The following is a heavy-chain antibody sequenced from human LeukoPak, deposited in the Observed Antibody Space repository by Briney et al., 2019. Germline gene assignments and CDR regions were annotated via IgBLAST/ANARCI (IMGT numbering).Heavy chain of an antibody. J-gene: IGHJ4*02. CDR3: ARDEGGDPPGW. D-gene: IGHD2-15*01. CDR2: INSDGSST. Sequence: GGSLRLSCAASGFTFSSYWMHWVRQAPGKGLVWVSRINSDGSSTSYADSVKGRFTISRDNAKNTLYLQTNSLRAEDTAVYYCARDEGGDPPGWWGQGTLVTVSS. CDR1: GFTFSSYW. V-gene: IGHV3-74*01.